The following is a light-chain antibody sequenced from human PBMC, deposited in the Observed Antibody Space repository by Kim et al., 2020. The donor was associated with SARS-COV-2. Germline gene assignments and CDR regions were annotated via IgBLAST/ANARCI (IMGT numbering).Light chain of an antibody. V-gene: IGLV3-1*01. CDR3: QAWDSSTADVV. CDR1: KLGDKY. CDR2: QDS. J-gene: IGLJ2*01. Sequence: SYELTQPPSVSVSPGQTASITCSGDKLGDKYACWYQQKPGQSPVLVIYQDSKRPSGIPERFSGSNSGNTATPTISGTQAMDEADYYCQAWDSSTADVVFG.